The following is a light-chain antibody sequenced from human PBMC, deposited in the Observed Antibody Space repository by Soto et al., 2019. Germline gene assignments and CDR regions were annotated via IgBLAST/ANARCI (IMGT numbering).Light chain of an antibody. CDR2: AAS. Sequence: DMEMTQSPSSLSASVGDRVTITCRASQSISNYLNWYQHKPGKVPKLLIYAASSLQSGVPTRFSGSGSGTDFTLTINSLQPEDCATYYCQQSYGTPLTFGGGTKIEIK. CDR1: QSISNY. CDR3: QQSYGTPLT. J-gene: IGKJ4*01. V-gene: IGKV1-39*01.